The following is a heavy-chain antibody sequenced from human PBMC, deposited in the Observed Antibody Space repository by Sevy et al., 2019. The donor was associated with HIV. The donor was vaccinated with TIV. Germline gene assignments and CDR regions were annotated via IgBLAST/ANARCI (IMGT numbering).Heavy chain of an antibody. D-gene: IGHD3-22*01. J-gene: IGHJ5*02. Sequence: SESLSLTCAVSGGSISSGGYSWSWIRQPPGKGLQWIGYIYHSGSTYYNPSLKSRVTISVDRSKNQFSLKLSSVTAADTAVYYCLTGVYYDSSGYQYNWFDPWGQGTLVTVSS. V-gene: IGHV4-30-2*01. CDR1: GGSISSGGYS. CDR2: IYHSGST. CDR3: LTGVYYDSSGYQYNWFDP.